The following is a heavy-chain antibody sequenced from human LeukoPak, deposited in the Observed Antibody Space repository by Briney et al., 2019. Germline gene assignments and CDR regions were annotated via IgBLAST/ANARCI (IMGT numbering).Heavy chain of an antibody. Sequence: PGGSLRLSCAASGFTFSSYEMNWVRQAPGKGLEWVSYISSSGSTIYYADSVKGRFTISRDNAKNSLYLQMNSLRAEDTAVYHCARDFDFEALVPWGQGTLVTVSS. CDR3: ARDFDFEALVP. J-gene: IGHJ5*02. D-gene: IGHD5-18*01. V-gene: IGHV3-48*03. CDR2: ISSSGSTI. CDR1: GFTFSSYE.